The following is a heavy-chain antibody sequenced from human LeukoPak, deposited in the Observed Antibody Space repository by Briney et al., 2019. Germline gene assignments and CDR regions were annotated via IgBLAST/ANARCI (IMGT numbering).Heavy chain of an antibody. CDR1: Y. V-gene: IGHV1-2*06. CDR2: INPNSGGT. Sequence: YMHWVRQAPGQGREWMGRINPNSGGTNYAQKFQGRVTMTRDTSISTAYMELSRLRSDDTAVYYCARVRINWNYSFDIWGQGTMVTVSS. J-gene: IGHJ3*02. CDR3: ARVRINWNYSFDI. D-gene: IGHD1-7*01.